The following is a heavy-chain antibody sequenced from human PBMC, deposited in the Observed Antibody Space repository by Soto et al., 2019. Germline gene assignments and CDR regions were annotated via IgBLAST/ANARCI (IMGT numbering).Heavy chain of an antibody. J-gene: IGHJ6*02. D-gene: IGHD6-13*01. CDR1: GGSISSGGYY. V-gene: IGHV4-31*03. CDR3: ARDRWVDSSSWYITGGYYGMDV. CDR2: IYYSGST. Sequence: QVQLQESGPGLVKPSQTLSLTCTVSGGSISSGGYYWSWIRQHPGKGLEWIGYIYYSGSTYYNPSLKSRVTISVDTSKNQFSLKLSSVTAADTAVYYCARDRWVDSSSWYITGGYYGMDVWGQGTTVTVSS.